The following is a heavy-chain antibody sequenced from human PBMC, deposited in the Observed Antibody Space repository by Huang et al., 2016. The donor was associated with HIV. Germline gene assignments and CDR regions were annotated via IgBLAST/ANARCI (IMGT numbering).Heavy chain of an antibody. CDR1: GDSVSANSVT. CDR2: TYYRSKWYN. J-gene: IGHJ4*02. Sequence: QVQLQQSGPGLLKPSQTLSLTCAISGDSVSANSVTWNWIRQSPSSGLEWLGRTYYRSKWYNADAKYVKGRIIIDTVTSKNYFSLQLKSGVPEDTAVYCCARGHEFYDDRSGYSCDYWGQGSLVTVSS. V-gene: IGHV6-1*01. CDR3: ARGHEFYDDRSGYSCDY. D-gene: IGHD3-22*01.